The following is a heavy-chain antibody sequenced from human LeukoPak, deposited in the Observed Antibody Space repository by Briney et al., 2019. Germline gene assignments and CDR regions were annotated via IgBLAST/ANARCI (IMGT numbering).Heavy chain of an antibody. CDR3: ARTGYYYYGMDV. D-gene: IGHD3-10*01. CDR1: GGSISSGGYY. V-gene: IGHV4-31*03. CDR2: IYYSGST. J-gene: IGHJ6*02. Sequence: SETLSLTCTVSGGSISSGGYYWSWIRQHPGKGLEWIGYIYYSGSTYYNPSLKSRVTISVDTSKNQFSLKLSSVTAADTAVYYCARTGYYYYGMDVWGQGTTVTVSS.